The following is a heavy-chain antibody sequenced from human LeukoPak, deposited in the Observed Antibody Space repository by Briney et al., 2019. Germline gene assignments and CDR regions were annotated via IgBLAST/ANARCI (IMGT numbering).Heavy chain of an antibody. CDR3: AKDGPPIVVVVAATPGYFDY. D-gene: IGHD2-15*01. CDR1: GFTFSSYA. V-gene: IGHV3-23*01. Sequence: PGGSLRLSCAASGFTFSSYAMSWVRQAPGKGLEWVSAISGSGGSSHYADSVKGRFTISRDNSKNTLYLQMNSLRADDTAVYYCAKDGPPIVVVVAATPGYFDYWGQGTLVTVSS. CDR2: ISGSGGSS. J-gene: IGHJ4*02.